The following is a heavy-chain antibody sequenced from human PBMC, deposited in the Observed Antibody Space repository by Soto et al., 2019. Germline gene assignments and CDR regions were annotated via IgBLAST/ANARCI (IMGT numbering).Heavy chain of an antibody. V-gene: IGHV4-59*08. CDR2: IYYSGST. CDR1: GGSISSYY. D-gene: IGHD6-19*01. J-gene: IGHJ5*02. CDR3: ARHYGYSSALGWFDP. Sequence: SETLSLTCTVSGGSISSYYWSWIRQPPGKGLEWIGYIYYSGSTNYNPSLKSRVTISVDTSKNQFSLKLSSVTAADTAVYYCARHYGYSSALGWFDPWGQGTLVTVSS.